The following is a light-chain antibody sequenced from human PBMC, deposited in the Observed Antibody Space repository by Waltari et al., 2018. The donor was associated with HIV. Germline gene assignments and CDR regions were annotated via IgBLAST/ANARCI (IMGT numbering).Light chain of an antibody. Sequence: QSVLTQPPSVSGAPGQRVTISCTGGSSNIAAGYHVHWYQQLPGTAPKLLIYGNSNRPSGVPDRFSGSKSGTSASLAITGLQAEDEADYYCQSYDSSLSGVVFGGGTKLTVL. V-gene: IGLV1-40*01. CDR2: GNS. CDR1: SSNIAAGYH. CDR3: QSYDSSLSGVV. J-gene: IGLJ2*01.